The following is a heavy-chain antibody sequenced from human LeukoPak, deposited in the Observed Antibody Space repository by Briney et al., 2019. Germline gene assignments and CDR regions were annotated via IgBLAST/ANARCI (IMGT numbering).Heavy chain of an antibody. J-gene: IGHJ5*01. CDR3: VRTSRSSSTDS. Sequence: GSLRLSCAASGSTFNNYWMSWVRQAPGKGLEWVANIKQDGSVKNYVDYMEGRFTISRDNAKNSLYLQMNGLRAEDTAVYYCVRTSRSSSTDSWGQGTLVTVSS. CDR1: GSTFNNYW. CDR2: IKQDGSVK. D-gene: IGHD6-6*01. V-gene: IGHV3-7*01.